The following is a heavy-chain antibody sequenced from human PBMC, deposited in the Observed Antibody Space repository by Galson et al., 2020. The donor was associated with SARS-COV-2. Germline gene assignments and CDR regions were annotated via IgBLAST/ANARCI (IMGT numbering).Heavy chain of an antibody. CDR3: ARGPYQHLPFDP. Sequence: SQTLSLTCTVSGGSTSVYYWSWIRQPPGKELEWLGYLYNSDSTNYNPSVKSRVTISVDTSKNQFSLQLTSVTAADTSVYYCARGPYQHLPFDPWGQGTPVTVSS. V-gene: IGHV4-59*12. J-gene: IGHJ5*02. CDR1: GGSTSVYY. D-gene: IGHD2-2*01. CDR2: LYNSDST.